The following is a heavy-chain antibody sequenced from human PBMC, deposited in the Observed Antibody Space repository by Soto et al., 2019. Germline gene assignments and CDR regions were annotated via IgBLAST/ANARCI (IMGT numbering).Heavy chain of an antibody. Sequence: EVQLLESGGGLVQPGGSLRLYCAASGFTVSSYAMSWVRQAPGKGLEWVSVISGSGSTYSADSVKGRFTISRDSSKNTVYLKMNSLRAEYTAVYYCAKALRFTFTTGYYMDVWGRGTTVTVSS. D-gene: IGHD3-16*01. V-gene: IGHV3-23*01. CDR2: ISGSGST. CDR3: AKALRFTFTTGYYMDV. CDR1: GFTVSSYA. J-gene: IGHJ6*03.